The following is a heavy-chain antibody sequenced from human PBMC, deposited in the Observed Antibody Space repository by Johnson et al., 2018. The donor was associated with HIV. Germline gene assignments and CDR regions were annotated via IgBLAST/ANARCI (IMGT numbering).Heavy chain of an antibody. CDR2: ISYDGSNK. CDR3: AQTTVTRARGAFDI. J-gene: IGHJ3*02. Sequence: QVQLVESGGGLIQPGGSLRLSCAASGFTFSSYAMHWVRQAPGKGLEWVAVISYDGSNKYYADSVKGRFTISRDNSKNTLYLHMNSLRAEDTAVYYCAQTTVTRARGAFDIWGQGTMVTVSS. CDR1: GFTFSSYA. D-gene: IGHD4-11*01. V-gene: IGHV3-30*14.